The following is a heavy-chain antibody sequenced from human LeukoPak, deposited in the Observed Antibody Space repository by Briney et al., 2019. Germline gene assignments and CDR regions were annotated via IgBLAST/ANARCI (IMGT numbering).Heavy chain of an antibody. D-gene: IGHD2-2*01. J-gene: IGHJ5*02. CDR1: GGSIGSGGYS. CDR3: ARVRYQLPNDNWFDP. Sequence: SETLSLTCAVSGGSIGSGGYSWSWIRQPPGKGLEWIGYIYHSGSTYYNPSLKSRVTISVDRSKNQFSLKLSSVTAADTAVYYCARVRYQLPNDNWFDPWGQGTLVTVSS. CDR2: IYHSGST. V-gene: IGHV4-30-2*01.